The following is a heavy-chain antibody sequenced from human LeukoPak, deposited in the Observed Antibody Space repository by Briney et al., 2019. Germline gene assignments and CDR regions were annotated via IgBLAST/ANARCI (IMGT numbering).Heavy chain of an antibody. J-gene: IGHJ2*01. D-gene: IGHD3-22*01. V-gene: IGHV3-30-3*01. Sequence: PGRSLRLSCAASGFTFSNYTMHWVRQAPGKGLEWVAVISYDENKKYYADSVKGRFTISRDNSKNTLYLQMNSLRAEDTAVYYCASSAPISDSSYSYYYIALWGRGTLVTVSS. CDR2: ISYDENKK. CDR1: GFTFSNYT. CDR3: ASSAPISDSSYSYYYIAL.